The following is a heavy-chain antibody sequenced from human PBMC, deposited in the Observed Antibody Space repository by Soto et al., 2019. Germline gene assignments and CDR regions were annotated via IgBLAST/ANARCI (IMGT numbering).Heavy chain of an antibody. CDR1: GFTFSDYW. D-gene: IGHD2-21*02. CDR2: IEHDGTAK. J-gene: IGHJ4*02. CDR3: SRVPDSLDTSDY. V-gene: IGHV3-7*04. Sequence: EVQLVESGGDLVQPGGSLRLSCAASGFTFSDYWMSWVRQSPGTGLEWVANIEHDGTAKNYLDSVRGRFAVSRDNAKNALHLQMNSLRAEDTAVYYCSRVPDSLDTSDYWGRGTLVIVSS.